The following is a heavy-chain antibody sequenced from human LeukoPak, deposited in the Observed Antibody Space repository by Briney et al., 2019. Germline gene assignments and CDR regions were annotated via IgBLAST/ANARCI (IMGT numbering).Heavy chain of an antibody. CDR2: IYSGGST. Sequence: GGSLRLSCAASGFTVSSNYMSWVRQAPGKGLEWVSVIYSGGSTYCADSVKGRFTISRDNSKNTLYLQMNSLRAEDTAVYYCARDTGTTYYYGSGSSDGMDVWGQGATVTVSS. V-gene: IGHV3-66*01. CDR3: ARDTGTTYYYGSGSSDGMDV. J-gene: IGHJ6*02. CDR1: GFTVSSNY. D-gene: IGHD3-10*01.